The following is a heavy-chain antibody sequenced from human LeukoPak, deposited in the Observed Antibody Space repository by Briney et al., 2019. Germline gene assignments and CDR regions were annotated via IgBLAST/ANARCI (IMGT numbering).Heavy chain of an antibody. V-gene: IGHV3-7*04. Sequence: GGSLRLSCAASGFAFSDYWMSWVRQAPGKGLEWVANIKQDKSEEYYVDSVRGRFTISRDNAKNSQYLQMNSLRVEDTAVYYCVRGMDVWGQGTTVTVSS. CDR3: VRGMDV. J-gene: IGHJ6*02. CDR2: IKQDKSEE. CDR1: GFAFSDYW.